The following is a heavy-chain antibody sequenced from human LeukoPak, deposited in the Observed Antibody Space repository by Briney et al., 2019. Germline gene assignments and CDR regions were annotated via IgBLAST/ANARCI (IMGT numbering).Heavy chain of an antibody. CDR3: ARGHSSSWCPNNLFDP. CDR1: GGTFSSYA. J-gene: IGHJ5*02. V-gene: IGHV1-69*05. D-gene: IGHD6-13*01. CDR2: IIPIFGTA. Sequence: SVKVSCKASGGTFSSYAISWVRQAPGQGREWMGGIIPIFGTANYAQKFQGRVTNTTDESTSTPYMELSSLRSEDTAVYYCARGHSSSWCPNNLFDPWGQGTLVTVSS.